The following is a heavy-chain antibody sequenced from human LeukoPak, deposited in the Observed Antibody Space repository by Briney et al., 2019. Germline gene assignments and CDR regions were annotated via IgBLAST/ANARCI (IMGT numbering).Heavy chain of an antibody. CDR2: IWYDGNNK. Sequence: GGSLRLSCAASGFTFSNYGMHWVRQAPGKGLEWVAVIWYDGNNKYYADSVKGRFTISRDNSKNTLYLQMNSLRAEDTAVYYCARERWSSTSYNDYWGQGTLVTVSS. J-gene: IGHJ4*02. D-gene: IGHD2-2*01. V-gene: IGHV3-33*01. CDR1: GFTFSNYG. CDR3: ARERWSSTSYNDY.